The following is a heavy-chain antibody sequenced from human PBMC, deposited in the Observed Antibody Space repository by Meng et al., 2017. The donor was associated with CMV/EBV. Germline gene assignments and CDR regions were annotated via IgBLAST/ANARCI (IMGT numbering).Heavy chain of an antibody. Sequence: GESLKISCAASGFTFSSYAMHWVRQAPGKGLEWVAVMSYDGSNKYYADSVKGRFTISRDNSKNTLYLQMNSLRAEDTAVYYCARERLLRWGGAFDIWGQGTMVTVSS. CDR3: ARERLLRWGGAFDI. CDR2: MSYDGSNK. V-gene: IGHV3-30-3*01. J-gene: IGHJ3*02. D-gene: IGHD2-21*01. CDR1: GFTFSSYA.